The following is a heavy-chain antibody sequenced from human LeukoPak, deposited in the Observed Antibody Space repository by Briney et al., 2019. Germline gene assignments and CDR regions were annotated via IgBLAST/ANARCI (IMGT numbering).Heavy chain of an antibody. D-gene: IGHD6-13*01. CDR3: ARDRFSSSWYRHLDY. V-gene: IGHV1-18*01. CDR1: GYTFTSYG. J-gene: IGHJ4*02. CDR2: ISAYNGNT. Sequence: ASVKVSCKASGYTFTSYGISWVRQAPGQGLEWMGWISAYNGNTNYAQKLQGRVTMTTDTSTSTAYMELRSLRSDDTAVYYCARDRFSSSWYRHLDYWGQGTLVTVSS.